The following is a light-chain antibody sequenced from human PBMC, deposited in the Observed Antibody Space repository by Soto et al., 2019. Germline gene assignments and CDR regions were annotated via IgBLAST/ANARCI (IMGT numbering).Light chain of an antibody. Sequence: EIVLTQSPGTLSLSPEERATLSCRASQSLSSTYLAWYQQKPGQAPRLLIYGASNRATGIPDRFSGSGSGTDFTLTINRLEPEDFAVYYCQQYGSSPLTFGQGTKVEIK. CDR3: QQYGSSPLT. J-gene: IGKJ1*01. V-gene: IGKV3-20*01. CDR1: QSLSSTY. CDR2: GAS.